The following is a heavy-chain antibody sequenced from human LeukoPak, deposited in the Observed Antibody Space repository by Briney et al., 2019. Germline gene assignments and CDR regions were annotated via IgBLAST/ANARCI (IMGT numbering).Heavy chain of an antibody. D-gene: IGHD3-10*01. CDR3: ARRAKDSRYYYGSGRTRYYYYMDV. J-gene: IGHJ6*03. V-gene: IGHV4-38-2*02. CDR2: IYHRGNT. Sequence: PSETLSLTCTVSSYSISSGYYWGWIRQPPGKGLEWIGNIYHRGNTYYNPSLKSRVTISVDTSKNQFSLKLSSVTAADTAVYYCARRAKDSRYYYGSGRTRYYYYMDVWGKGTTVTVSS. CDR1: SYSISSGYY.